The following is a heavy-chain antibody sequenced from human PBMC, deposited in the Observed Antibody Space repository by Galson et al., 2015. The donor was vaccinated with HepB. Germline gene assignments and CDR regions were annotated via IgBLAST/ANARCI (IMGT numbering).Heavy chain of an antibody. CDR1: GFTFSSYS. CDR3: ARDRSWFDP. Sequence: SLRLSCAASGFTFSSYSMNWVRQAPGKGLEWVSYIISSSDTIYYADSVKGRFTISRDNAKNSLYLQMNSLRAEDTAVYYCARDRSWFDPWGQGTLVIVSS. V-gene: IGHV3-48*01. CDR2: IISSSDTI. J-gene: IGHJ5*02.